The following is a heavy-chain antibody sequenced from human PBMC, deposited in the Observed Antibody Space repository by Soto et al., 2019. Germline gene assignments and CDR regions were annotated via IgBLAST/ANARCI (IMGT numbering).Heavy chain of an antibody. V-gene: IGHV3-30*18. CDR2: ISYDGSNK. D-gene: IGHD3-3*01. CDR1: GFTFSSYG. J-gene: IGHJ4*02. Sequence: QVQLVESGGGVVQPGRSLRLSCAASGFTFSSYGMHWVRQAPGKGLEWVAVISYDGSNKYYADSVKGRFTISRDNSKNTLYLQMNSLRAEDTAVYYCAKDRYYDFWSGFDYWGQGTLVTVSS. CDR3: AKDRYYDFWSGFDY.